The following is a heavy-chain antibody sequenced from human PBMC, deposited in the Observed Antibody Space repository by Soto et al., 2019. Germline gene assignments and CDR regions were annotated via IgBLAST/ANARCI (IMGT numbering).Heavy chain of an antibody. Sequence: GESLKISCAASGFTFSSYSMNWVRQAPGKGLEWVSSISSSSSYIYYADSVKGRFTISRDNAKNSLYLQMNSLRAEDTAVYYCARELPQKYYDSPSGIVDYWGQGTLVTVSS. CDR2: ISSSSSYI. CDR1: GFTFSSYS. J-gene: IGHJ4*02. D-gene: IGHD3-22*01. CDR3: ARELPQKYYDSPSGIVDY. V-gene: IGHV3-21*01.